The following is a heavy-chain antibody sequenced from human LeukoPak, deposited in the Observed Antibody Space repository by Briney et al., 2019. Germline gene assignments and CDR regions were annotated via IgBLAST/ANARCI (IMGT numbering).Heavy chain of an antibody. CDR3: ARDRSDSGDYVLLDR. Sequence: ASVKLSCKVSGYTLTELSMHWVRQAPGKGLEWMGGFDPEDGETIYAQKFQGRVTMTEDTSTDTAYMELSSLRSEDTAVYYCARDRSDSGDYVLLDRWGQGTLVTVSS. CDR2: FDPEDGET. V-gene: IGHV1-24*01. CDR1: GYTLTELS. D-gene: IGHD4-17*01. J-gene: IGHJ5*02.